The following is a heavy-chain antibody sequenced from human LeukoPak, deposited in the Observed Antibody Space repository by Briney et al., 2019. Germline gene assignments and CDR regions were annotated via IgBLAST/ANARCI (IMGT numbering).Heavy chain of an antibody. J-gene: IGHJ4*02. D-gene: IGHD3-10*01. CDR1: GGSFSSGGSY. Sequence: SETLSLTCTVSGGSFSSGGSYWSWLRQHPGTGLEWIGYIHYSGSAYYNPSLKSRVSISLDTSNNHFSLELSSVTAADTAVYYCARERGGGVDYWGQGTLVTVSS. CDR2: IHYSGSA. V-gene: IGHV4-31*03. CDR3: ARERGGGVDY.